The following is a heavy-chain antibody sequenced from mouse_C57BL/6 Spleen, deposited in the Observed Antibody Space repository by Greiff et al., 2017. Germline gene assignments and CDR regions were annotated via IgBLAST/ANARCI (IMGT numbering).Heavy chain of an antibody. D-gene: IGHD4-1*01. Sequence: EVQLQQSGAELVRPGASVKLSCTASGFNIKDDYMHWVKPRPEQGLEWIGWIDPENGDHESASKFQGKATITADTTSNTAYLQLSSLTSEDTAVYYCISTGTKYAMNYWGQGTSVTVSS. CDR3: ISTGTKYAMNY. CDR1: GFNIKDDY. J-gene: IGHJ4*01. CDR2: IDPENGDH. V-gene: IGHV14-4*01.